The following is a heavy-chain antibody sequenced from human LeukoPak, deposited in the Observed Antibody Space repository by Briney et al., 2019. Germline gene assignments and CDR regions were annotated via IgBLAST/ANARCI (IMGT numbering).Heavy chain of an antibody. Sequence: GGSLRLSCAASGFTFSSYDMHWVRQATGKGLEWVSTITTSGDRYYPGSVKGRFTISRENAKNSLYLQMNSLRAGDTAVYYCAKDLTTVTTQGDYWGQGTLVTVSS. CDR3: AKDLTTVTTQGDY. J-gene: IGHJ4*02. CDR1: GFTFSSYD. D-gene: IGHD4-17*01. V-gene: IGHV3-13*01. CDR2: ITTSGDR.